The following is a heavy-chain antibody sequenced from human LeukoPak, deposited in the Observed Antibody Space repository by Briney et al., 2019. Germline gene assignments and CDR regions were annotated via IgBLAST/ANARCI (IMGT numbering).Heavy chain of an antibody. D-gene: IGHD2-15*01. J-gene: IGHJ4*02. V-gene: IGHV4-34*01. Sequence: SETLSLTCAVYGGSFSGYYWSWIRQPPGKGLEWIGEINHSGSTNYNPSLKSRVTISVDTSKNQFSLKLSSVTAADTAVYYCARHLVVPDYWGQGTLVTVSS. CDR1: GGSFSGYY. CDR3: ARHLVVPDY. CDR2: INHSGST.